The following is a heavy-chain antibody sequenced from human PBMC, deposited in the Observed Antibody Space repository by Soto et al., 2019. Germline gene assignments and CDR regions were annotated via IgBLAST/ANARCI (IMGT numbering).Heavy chain of an antibody. CDR1: GYSFTSYL. D-gene: IGHD6-13*01. J-gene: IGHJ6*02. V-gene: IGHV5-51*01. Sequence: PGESLKISFKGSGYSFTSYLIGWVRQMSVKGPEWMGIIYPGDSETRYSPSFQGQVTISADKSISTAYLQWSSLKASDTAMYYCARHMEAAAGEFYYYYGMDVWGQGTTVTVSS. CDR3: ARHMEAAAGEFYYYYGMDV. CDR2: IYPGDSET.